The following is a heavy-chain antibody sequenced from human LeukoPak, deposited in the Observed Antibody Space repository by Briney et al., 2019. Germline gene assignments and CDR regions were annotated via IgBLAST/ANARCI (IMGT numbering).Heavy chain of an antibody. J-gene: IGHJ4*02. Sequence: SETLSLTCAVYGGSFSGYYWSWIRQPPGKGLEWIGEINHSGSTNYNPSLKSRVTISVDTSKNQFSLKLSSVTAADTAVYYCARGPEAGYSYSEFDYWGQGTLVTVPS. CDR3: ARGPEAGYSYSEFDY. CDR2: INHSGST. D-gene: IGHD5-18*01. V-gene: IGHV4-34*01. CDR1: GGSFSGYY.